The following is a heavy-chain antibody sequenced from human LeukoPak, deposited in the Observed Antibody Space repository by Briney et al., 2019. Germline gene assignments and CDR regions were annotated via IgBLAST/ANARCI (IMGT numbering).Heavy chain of an antibody. CDR3: ARPPGSYLDAFDI. D-gene: IGHD1-26*01. V-gene: IGHV4-39*01. CDR2: MYYSGST. CDR1: GGSISSSSYY. J-gene: IGHJ3*02. Sequence: SETLSLTCTVSGGSISSSSYYWGWIRQPPGKGLEWIGSMYYSGSTYYNPSLKSRVTISVDTSKNQFSLKLSSVTAADTAVYYCARPPGSYLDAFDIWGQGTMVTVSS.